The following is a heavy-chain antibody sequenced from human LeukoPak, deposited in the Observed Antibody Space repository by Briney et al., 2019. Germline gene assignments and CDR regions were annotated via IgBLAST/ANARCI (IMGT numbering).Heavy chain of an antibody. Sequence: SETLSLTCTISGGSISTYYWSWIRQPPGKGLEWIGYTYYTGSTNYNPSLKSRVTFSVDTSKNHFSLKLISVTAADTAVYYCARREDFWYFDLWGRGTLVTVSS. CDR1: GGSISTYY. CDR3: ARREDFWYFDL. V-gene: IGHV4-59*08. CDR2: TYYTGST. J-gene: IGHJ2*01.